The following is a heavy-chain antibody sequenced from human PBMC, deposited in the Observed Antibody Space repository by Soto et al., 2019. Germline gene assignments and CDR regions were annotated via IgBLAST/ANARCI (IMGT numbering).Heavy chain of an antibody. CDR1: GGSISSGGYS. CDR2: IYHSGST. J-gene: IGHJ4*02. Sequence: QLQLQESGSGLVKPSQTLSLTCAVSGGSISSGGYSWSWIRQPPGKGLEWIGYIYHSGSTYYNPSLKSTVTISVARSKNPSSLKLSSVTAADTAVYYCAAGGGLPRYYWGQGTLVTVSS. D-gene: IGHD5-12*01. V-gene: IGHV4-30-2*01. CDR3: AAGGGLPRYY.